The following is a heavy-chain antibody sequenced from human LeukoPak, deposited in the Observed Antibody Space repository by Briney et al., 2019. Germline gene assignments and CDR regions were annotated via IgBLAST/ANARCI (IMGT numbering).Heavy chain of an antibody. J-gene: IGHJ4*02. CDR3: ARVSIVVVPAASPPDY. D-gene: IGHD2-2*01. CDR2: ISAYNGNT. CDR1: GYTFTSYG. Sequence: ASVKVSCKASGYTFTSYGISRVRQAPGQGLEWMGWISAYNGNTNYAQKLQGRVTMTTDTSTSTAYMELRSLRSDDTAVYYCARVSIVVVPAASPPDYWGQGTLVTVSS. V-gene: IGHV1-18*01.